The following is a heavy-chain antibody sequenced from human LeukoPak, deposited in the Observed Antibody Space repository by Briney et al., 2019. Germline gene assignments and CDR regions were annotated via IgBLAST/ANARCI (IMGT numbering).Heavy chain of an antibody. J-gene: IGHJ4*02. D-gene: IGHD3-22*01. Sequence: GESLKISCKGSGYSFTNYWIGWVRQLPGKGLEWMGIIYPGDSDTRYSPSLQGQVTVSADKSISTAYLQWSSLKASDTAMYHCVRLDTSGHYYFDYWGQGTLVTVSS. CDR3: VRLDTSGHYYFDY. V-gene: IGHV5-51*01. CDR1: GYSFTNYW. CDR2: IYPGDSDT.